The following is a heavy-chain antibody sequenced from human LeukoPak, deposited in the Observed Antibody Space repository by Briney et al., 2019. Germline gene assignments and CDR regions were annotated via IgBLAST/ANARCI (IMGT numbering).Heavy chain of an antibody. CDR2: IWYGGSNK. J-gene: IGHJ4*02. Sequence: PGGSLRLSCAASGFTFSSFGMHWVRQAPGKGLEWVAVIWYGGSNKYYADSVKGRFTISRDNSENTLYLQMDSLRAEDTAVYYCARDPGVRWLVGFDYWGQGTLVTVSS. V-gene: IGHV3-33*08. CDR3: ARDPGVRWLVGFDY. D-gene: IGHD6-19*01. CDR1: GFTFSSFG.